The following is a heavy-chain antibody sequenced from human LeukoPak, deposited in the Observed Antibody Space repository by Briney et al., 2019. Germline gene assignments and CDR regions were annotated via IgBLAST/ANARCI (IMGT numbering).Heavy chain of an antibody. CDR2: MNPNSGNT. CDR1: GYTFTSYD. D-gene: IGHD3-10*01. Sequence: ASVKVSCKASGYTFTSYDINWVRQATGQGLEWMGWMNPNSGNTGYAQKFQGRVTMTRNTSISTAYMELCSLRSEDTAVYYCARGLIRNPTPMVRGVIISYYYYGMDVWGQGTTVTVSS. CDR3: ARGLIRNPTPMVRGVIISYYYYGMDV. V-gene: IGHV1-8*01. J-gene: IGHJ6*02.